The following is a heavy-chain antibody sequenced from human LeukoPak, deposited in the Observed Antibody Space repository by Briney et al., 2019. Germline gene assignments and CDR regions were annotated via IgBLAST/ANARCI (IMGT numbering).Heavy chain of an antibody. D-gene: IGHD2-15*01. CDR2: INHSGST. CDR3: ARQDSTRYCSGGSCFSDY. Sequence: SETLSLTCAVYGGSFSGYYWSWIRQPPGKGLEWIGEINHSGSTNYNPSLKSRVTISVDTSKNQFSLKLSSVTAADTAVYYCARQDSTRYCSGGSCFSDYWGQGTLVTVSS. V-gene: IGHV4-34*01. CDR1: GGSFSGYY. J-gene: IGHJ4*02.